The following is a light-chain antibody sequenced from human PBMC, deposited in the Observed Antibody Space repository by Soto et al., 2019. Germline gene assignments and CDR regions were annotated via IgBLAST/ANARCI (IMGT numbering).Light chain of an antibody. CDR2: GSF. CDR1: QAISNY. Sequence: DIQMTQSPSLLSASVGDTVTITCRASQAISNYLAWFQLKPGKAPKSLIYGSFVLHSGVPSRFSGSGSVTDFTLTISSLQPDDFATYYCQQYHSYPFTFGQGTRLEIK. CDR3: QQYHSYPFT. J-gene: IGKJ5*01. V-gene: IGKV1-16*01.